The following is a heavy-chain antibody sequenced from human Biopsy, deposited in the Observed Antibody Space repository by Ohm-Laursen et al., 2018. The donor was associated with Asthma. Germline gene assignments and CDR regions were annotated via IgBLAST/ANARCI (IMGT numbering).Heavy chain of an antibody. D-gene: IGHD1-26*01. V-gene: IGHV4-59*08. CDR2: IYYNGGT. CDR1: GFTFSNVF. J-gene: IGHJ3*02. Sequence: LRLSCAASGFTFSNVFIDWVRQAPGKGLEWIGYIYYNGGTNYNPSLKSRVTISADTSKNQFSLQLRSVTAADTAVYYCARQKLVAAEGPFDMWGQGTMVIVSS. CDR3: ARQKLVAAEGPFDM.